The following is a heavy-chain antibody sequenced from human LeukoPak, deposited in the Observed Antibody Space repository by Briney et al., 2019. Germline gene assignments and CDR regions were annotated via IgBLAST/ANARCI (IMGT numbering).Heavy chain of an antibody. D-gene: IGHD2-2*01. CDR1: GFTVSSNY. V-gene: IGHV3-53*01. J-gene: IGHJ3*02. Sequence: GGSLRLSCAASGFTVSSNYMSWVRQAPGKGLEWVSEIYSDGSTYYADSVKGRFTISRDNSKNTLYLQMNSLRAEDTAVYYCAKPRLYQLPRGAFDIWGQGTMVTVSS. CDR2: IYSDGST. CDR3: AKPRLYQLPRGAFDI.